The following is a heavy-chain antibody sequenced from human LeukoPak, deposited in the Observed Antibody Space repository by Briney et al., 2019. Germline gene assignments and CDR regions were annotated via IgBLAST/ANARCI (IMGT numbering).Heavy chain of an antibody. CDR2: ISGEVVTP. D-gene: IGHD1-14*01. J-gene: IGHJ4*02. Sequence: GGSLRLSCVAAGLPIADFAMHWVRQAPGKGVERVSQISGEVVTPFYQDSVKSHFPISKDNRKTSLYLEMTSLRPEDAAMYSGAKESGKFDNWGQGTLVAASP. CDR3: AKESGKFDN. V-gene: IGHV3-43*02. CDR1: GLPIADFA.